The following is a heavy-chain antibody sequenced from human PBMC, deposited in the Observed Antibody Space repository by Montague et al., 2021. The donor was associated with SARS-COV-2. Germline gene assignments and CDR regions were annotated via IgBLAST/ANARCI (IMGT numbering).Heavy chain of an antibody. CDR1: GFTFRSYT. CDR2: ISSSSSYI. D-gene: IGHD3-22*01. CDR3: ARDDWAHYYDSSGYEGNFDI. V-gene: IGHV3-21*01. Sequence: SLRLSCAASGFTFRSYTMNWVRQAPGKGLEWVSCISSSSSYIYYADPVKGRFTIFRDNAKNSLFLQMNSLRAEDTAVYYCARDDWAHYYDSSGYEGNFDIWGQGTMVTVSS. J-gene: IGHJ3*02.